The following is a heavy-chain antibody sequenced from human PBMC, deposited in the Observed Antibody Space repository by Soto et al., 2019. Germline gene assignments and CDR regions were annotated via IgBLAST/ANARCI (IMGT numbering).Heavy chain of an antibody. Sequence: QVQLVESGGGVVQPGRSLRLSCAASGFTFSSYGMHWVRQAPGKGLEWVAVIWYDGSNTHYADPVKGRFTISRDNSKNTLCVQVNSLRAADTGLYYGERAIYWYRNSSSFQNWCQGTMGTDSS. CDR2: IWYDGSNT. CDR1: GFTFSSYG. CDR3: ERAIYWYRNSSSFQN. D-gene: IGHD2-8*02. J-gene: IGHJ4*02. V-gene: IGHV3-33*01.